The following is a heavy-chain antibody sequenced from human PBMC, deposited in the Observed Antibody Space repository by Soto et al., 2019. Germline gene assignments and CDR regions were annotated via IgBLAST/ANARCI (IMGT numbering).Heavy chain of an antibody. CDR2: TYYRSKWYN. D-gene: IGHD3-16*01. Sequence: SQTLSLTCAISGDSVSSNSAAWNWIRQSPSRGLEWLGRTYYRSKWYNDYAVSVKSRITINPDTSKNQFSLQLNSVTPEDTAVYYCATGGRAQWGGSHAFDICGQRTMVTVSS. V-gene: IGHV6-1*01. CDR1: GDSVSSNSAA. J-gene: IGHJ3*02. CDR3: ATGGRAQWGGSHAFDI.